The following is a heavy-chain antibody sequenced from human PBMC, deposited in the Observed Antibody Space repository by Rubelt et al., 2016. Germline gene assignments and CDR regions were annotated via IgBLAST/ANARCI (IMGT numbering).Heavy chain of an antibody. CDR3: ARAPHYGPPLYYFDF. Sequence: EVQLVESGGGLVQPGGSLRLSCVASGFTVNSSYMTWVRQAPGKGLEWVSVFYAGGSTYYEDSVQGRFTISRDDSKNTVYLQMDSLRAEDTAVDYFARAPHYGPPLYYFDFWGQGTLVTVSS. CDR1: GFTVNSSY. D-gene: IGHD3-10*01. J-gene: IGHJ4*02. V-gene: IGHV3-53*01. CDR2: FYAGGST.